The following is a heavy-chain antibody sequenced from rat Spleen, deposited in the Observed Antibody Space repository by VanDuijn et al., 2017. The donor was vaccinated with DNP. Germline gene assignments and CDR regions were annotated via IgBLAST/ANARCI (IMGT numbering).Heavy chain of an antibody. D-gene: IGHD1-11*01. J-gene: IGHJ1*01. CDR1: GFTFNKYW. V-gene: IGHV5-31*01. CDR2: ITSSGGST. CDR3: GTPTAPGLYWSFDF. Sequence: EVQLVESGGDLVQPGRSLKLSCVASGFTFNKYWMTWIRQVPGKGLEWVAAITSSGGSTYYPDSVKGRFTISRDNAKNTLYLQMNSLRSEDTATYYCGTPTAPGLYWSFDFWGPGTMVTVSS.